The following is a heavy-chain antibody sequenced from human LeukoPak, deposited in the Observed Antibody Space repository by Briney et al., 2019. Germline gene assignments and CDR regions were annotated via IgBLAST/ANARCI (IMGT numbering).Heavy chain of an antibody. D-gene: IGHD1-14*01. CDR2: ISYDGSNK. Sequence: PGGSLRLSCAASGFTFSSYGMHWVRQAPGKGLEWVAVISYDGSNKYYADSVKGRFTISRDNFKNTLYLQMNSLRAEDTAVYYCANIALPHYNPPYHYYGMDVWGQGTTVTVSS. V-gene: IGHV3-30*18. CDR3: ANIALPHYNPPYHYYGMDV. J-gene: IGHJ6*02. CDR1: GFTFSSYG.